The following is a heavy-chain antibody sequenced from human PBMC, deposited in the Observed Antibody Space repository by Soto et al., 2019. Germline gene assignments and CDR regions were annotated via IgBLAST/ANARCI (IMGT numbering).Heavy chain of an antibody. V-gene: IGHV3-15*07. Sequence: GGSLRLSCAASGFTFSNAWMNWVRQAPGKGLEWVGRIKSKTDGGTTDYAAPVKGRFTISRDDSKNTLYLQMNSLKTEDTAVYYCTTGYSSSWTKRNYYYYGMDVWGQGTTVTVSS. CDR1: GFTFSNAW. D-gene: IGHD6-13*01. CDR3: TTGYSSSWTKRNYYYYGMDV. CDR2: IKSKTDGGTT. J-gene: IGHJ6*02.